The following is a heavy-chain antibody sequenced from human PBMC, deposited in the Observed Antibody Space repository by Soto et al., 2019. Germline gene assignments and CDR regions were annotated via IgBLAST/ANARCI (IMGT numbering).Heavy chain of an antibody. CDR3: ARPHYEEYCTDGVCHRFDD. CDR2: ISYDGSDK. D-gene: IGHD2-8*01. CDR1: GFTFSRYA. Sequence: QEQLVESGGGVVQPGGSLRLSCAASGFTFSRYAMHWVRQAPGKGLEWVAFISYDGSDKYYADSVKGRFTISRDDSKNTLYLQMTSLRAEDTAVYYCARPHYEEYCTDGVCHRFDDWGPGALVIVSS. J-gene: IGHJ4*02. V-gene: IGHV3-30*01.